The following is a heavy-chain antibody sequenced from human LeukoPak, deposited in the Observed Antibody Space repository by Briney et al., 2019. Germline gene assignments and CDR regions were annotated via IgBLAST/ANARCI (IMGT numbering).Heavy chain of an antibody. CDR1: GFTFSDYY. V-gene: IGHV3-11*01. CDR2: ISSSGSTI. Sequence: GGSLRLSCAASGFTFSDYYMSWIRQAPGKGLEWVSYISSSGSTIYYADSVKGRFTISRDNSKNTLYLQMNSLRAEDTAVYYCAKGSGSGWYRNWFDPWGQGTLVTVSS. J-gene: IGHJ5*02. CDR3: AKGSGSGWYRNWFDP. D-gene: IGHD6-19*01.